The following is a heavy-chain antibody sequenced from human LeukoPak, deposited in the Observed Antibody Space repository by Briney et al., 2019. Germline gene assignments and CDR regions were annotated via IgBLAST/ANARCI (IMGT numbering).Heavy chain of an antibody. V-gene: IGHV3-23*01. Sequence: GGSLRLSCAASGFTFSSYAMSWVRQAPGKGLGWVSGISGSGGSTYYADAVKGRFIISRDNSKNTLYLQMNSLRAEDTAVYYCAKVARSTLLYYFDYWGQGTLVTVSS. CDR1: GFTFSSYA. CDR2: ISGSGGST. J-gene: IGHJ4*02. CDR3: AKVARSTLLYYFDY.